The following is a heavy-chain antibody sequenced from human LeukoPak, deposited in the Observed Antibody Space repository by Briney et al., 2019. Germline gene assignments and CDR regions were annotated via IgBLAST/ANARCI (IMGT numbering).Heavy chain of an antibody. D-gene: IGHD2-15*01. CDR3: ARAYCSGGSCYSGNWFDP. Sequence: ASVQVSCKTSGYIFAHNGISWVRQASGQGLEWMGWMNPNSGNTGYAQKFQGRVTMTRNTSISTAYMELSSLRSEDTAVYYCARAYCSGGSCYSGNWFDPWGQGTLVTVSS. J-gene: IGHJ5*02. CDR2: MNPNSGNT. CDR1: GYIFAHNG. V-gene: IGHV1-8*02.